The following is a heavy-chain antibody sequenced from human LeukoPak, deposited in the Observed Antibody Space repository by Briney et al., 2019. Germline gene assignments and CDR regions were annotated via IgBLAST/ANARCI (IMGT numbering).Heavy chain of an antibody. CDR1: GFTFSSYW. D-gene: IGHD6-19*01. J-gene: IGHJ6*02. CDR2: TNSDGSST. Sequence: PAGSLRLSCAASGFTFSSYWMHWVRHVPGKGLVWVSRTNSDGSSTSYADSVKGRFTISRDNAKNTLYLQMNSLRAEDTAMYYCARMRVVAGTIGYGMDVWGQGTTVTVS. V-gene: IGHV3-74*01. CDR3: ARMRVVAGTIGYGMDV.